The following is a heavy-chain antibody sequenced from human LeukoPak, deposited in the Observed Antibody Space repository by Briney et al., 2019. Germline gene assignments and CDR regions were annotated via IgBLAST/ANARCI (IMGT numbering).Heavy chain of an antibody. CDR1: GYTFTSYD. Sequence: ASVKVSCKASGYTFTSYDINWVRQATGQGLEWMGWMNPNSGNTGYAQKFQGRVTMTRNTSISTAYMELSSLRSEDTAVYYCARAIYGSGSYYDGYFDYWGQGTLVTVSS. CDR3: ARAIYGSGSYYDGYFDY. V-gene: IGHV1-8*01. CDR2: MNPNSGNT. D-gene: IGHD3-10*01. J-gene: IGHJ4*02.